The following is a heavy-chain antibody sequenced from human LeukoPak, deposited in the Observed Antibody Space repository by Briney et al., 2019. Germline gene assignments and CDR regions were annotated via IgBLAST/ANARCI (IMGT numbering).Heavy chain of an antibody. V-gene: IGHV3-21*01. J-gene: IGHJ4*02. Sequence: PGGSLRLSCAASGFTFSSYWMSWVRQAPGKGLEWVSSISGRGNYIFYADSVKGRFTISRDSAKNSLSLQMNSLRAEDTAVYYCAKDQGFDYYDSSGYYLDYWGQGTLVTVSS. CDR1: GFTFSSYW. D-gene: IGHD3-22*01. CDR2: ISGRGNYI. CDR3: AKDQGFDYYDSSGYYLDY.